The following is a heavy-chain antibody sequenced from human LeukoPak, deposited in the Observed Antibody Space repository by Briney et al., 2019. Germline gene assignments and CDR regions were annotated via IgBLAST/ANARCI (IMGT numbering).Heavy chain of an antibody. CDR1: GGSISSYF. V-gene: IGHV4-4*07. Sequence: PSETLSLTCTVSGGSISSYFWSWIRQPAGKGPEWIGRIYATGDTNYNPSLKSRVTMSLDTSKNQFSLKLTSVTAADTAVYYCARDHVGYSYGYDYWGQGTLVTVSS. CDR3: ARDHVGYSYGYDY. J-gene: IGHJ4*02. D-gene: IGHD5-18*01. CDR2: IYATGDT.